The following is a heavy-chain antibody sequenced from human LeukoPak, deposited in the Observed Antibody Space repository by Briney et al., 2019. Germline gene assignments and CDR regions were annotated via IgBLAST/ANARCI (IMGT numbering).Heavy chain of an antibody. CDR3: ATQRTRPKSEFFHF. CDR2: IIPILGIA. Sequence: SVKVSCKASGGTFSSYAISWVRQAPGQGLEWMGRIIPILGIANYAQKFQGRVTITADKSTSTAYMELISLKSADTAVYYCATQRTRPKSEFFHFWGQGTLIIVSS. V-gene: IGHV1-69*04. J-gene: IGHJ1*01. CDR1: GGTFSSYA.